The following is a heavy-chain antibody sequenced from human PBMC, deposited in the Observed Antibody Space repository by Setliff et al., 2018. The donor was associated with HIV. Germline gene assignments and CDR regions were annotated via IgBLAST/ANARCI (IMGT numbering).Heavy chain of an antibody. CDR2: IDPNGGAT. Sequence: ASVKVSCKAIGYTFTSYFLHWVRQAPGQGLEWLGIIDPNGGATNNAQKLQGRLTVTTDTSTGTLYMELSNLRSDDSAVYYCARAGGGATDQAFDIWGQGTMVTVSS. V-gene: IGHV1-46*01. D-gene: IGHD2-2*01. CDR3: ARAGGGATDQAFDI. CDR1: GYTFTSYF. J-gene: IGHJ3*02.